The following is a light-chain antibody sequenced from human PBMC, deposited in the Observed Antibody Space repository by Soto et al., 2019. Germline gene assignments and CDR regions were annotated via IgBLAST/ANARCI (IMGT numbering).Light chain of an antibody. J-gene: IGKJ2*01. CDR2: GAS. CDR3: QQYNNWPPYT. Sequence: EIVMTQSPATLSVSPGERATLSCRASQSVSSNLAWYQQKPGQAPRLLIYGASTRATGIPARFRGSGSGTECTPPISSLQSEDFAVYYCQQYNNWPPYTFGQGTKLEIK. CDR1: QSVSSN. V-gene: IGKV3-15*01.